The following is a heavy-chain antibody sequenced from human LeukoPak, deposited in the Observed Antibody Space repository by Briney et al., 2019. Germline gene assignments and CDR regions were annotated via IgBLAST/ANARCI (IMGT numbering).Heavy chain of an antibody. J-gene: IGHJ4*02. CDR2: ISSSSSYI. CDR1: GFTFSTYS. D-gene: IGHD2-2*01. CDR3: AKEDIVVVPAANYFDY. V-gene: IGHV3-21*04. Sequence: GGSLRLSCAASGFTFSTYSMNWVRQAPGKGLEWVSSISSSSSYIYYADSVKGRFTISRDNSKNTLYLQMNSLRAEDTAVYYCAKEDIVVVPAANYFDYRGRGTLVTVSS.